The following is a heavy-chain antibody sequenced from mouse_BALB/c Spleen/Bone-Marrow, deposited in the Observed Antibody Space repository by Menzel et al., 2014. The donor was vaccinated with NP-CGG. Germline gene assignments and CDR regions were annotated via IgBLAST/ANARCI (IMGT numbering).Heavy chain of an antibody. V-gene: IGHV1S29*02. Sequence: EVQLVESGPELVKPGASVKISCKASGYTFTDYNMHWVKQSHGKSLEWIGYIYPYNGGTGYNQKFKSKATLTVDNSSSTAYMELRSLTSEDSAVYYCARGGDRYDDWFANWGQGTLVTASA. J-gene: IGHJ3*01. CDR2: IYPYNGGT. D-gene: IGHD2-14*01. CDR3: ARGGDRYDDWFAN. CDR1: GYTFTDYN.